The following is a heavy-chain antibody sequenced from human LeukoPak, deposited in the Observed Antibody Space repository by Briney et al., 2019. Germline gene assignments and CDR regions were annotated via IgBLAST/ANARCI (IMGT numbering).Heavy chain of an antibody. CDR3: AKAIGSSGWYGAVYYFDY. CDR1: GFTFSSYG. J-gene: IGHJ4*02. V-gene: IGHV3-23*01. CDR2: IRGSGGST. D-gene: IGHD6-19*01. Sequence: PGGSLRLSCAASGFTFSSYGMHWVRQAPGKGLEWVSAIRGSGGSTYYADSVKGRFTISRDNSKNTLYLQMNSLRAEDTAVYYCAKAIGSSGWYGAVYYFDYWGQGTLVTVSS.